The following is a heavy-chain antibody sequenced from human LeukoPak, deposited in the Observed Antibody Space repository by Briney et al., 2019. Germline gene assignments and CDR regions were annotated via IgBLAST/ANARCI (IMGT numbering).Heavy chain of an antibody. Sequence: ASVKVSCKASGGTFSSYAISWVRQAPGQGLEWMGRIIPILGIANYAQKFQGRVTITADKSTSTAYMELSSLRSEDTAVYYCAREVDYGDYVREDDIDYWGQGTLVTVSS. D-gene: IGHD4-17*01. CDR1: GGTFSSYA. CDR3: AREVDYGDYVREDDIDY. CDR2: IIPILGIA. J-gene: IGHJ4*02. V-gene: IGHV1-69*04.